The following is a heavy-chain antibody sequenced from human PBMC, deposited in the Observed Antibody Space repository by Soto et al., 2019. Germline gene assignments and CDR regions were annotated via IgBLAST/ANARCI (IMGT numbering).Heavy chain of an antibody. Sequence: QLQLVQSGAEVKKPGASVKVSCEASGYSFIDYYIHLVRQAPGQGFEWMGRISPKSAGTDYAKKFEDRVTLTWDTSLNTAYMELSNLKSDDTAVYYCARPPGYISDWYYFDLWGQGTRVTVSS. CDR2: ISPKSAGT. CDR3: ARPPGYISDWYYFDL. CDR1: GYSFIDYY. D-gene: IGHD3-9*01. V-gene: IGHV1-2*02. J-gene: IGHJ4*02.